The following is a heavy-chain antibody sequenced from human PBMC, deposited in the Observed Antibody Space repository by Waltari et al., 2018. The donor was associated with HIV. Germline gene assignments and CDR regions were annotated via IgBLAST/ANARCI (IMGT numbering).Heavy chain of an antibody. CDR3: ARAYCTGGVCPKYYYYYGMDV. D-gene: IGHD2-8*02. CDR2: INHSGST. CDR1: GGSFSGYY. Sequence: QVQLQQWGAGLLKPSETLSLTCAVSGGSFSGYYWSWIRQPPGKGLEWIGEINHSGSTNYNPSLKSRVTISVDTSKNQFSLKLSSVTAADTAVYDCARAYCTGGVCPKYYYYYGMDVWGQGTTVTVSS. J-gene: IGHJ6*02. V-gene: IGHV4-34*01.